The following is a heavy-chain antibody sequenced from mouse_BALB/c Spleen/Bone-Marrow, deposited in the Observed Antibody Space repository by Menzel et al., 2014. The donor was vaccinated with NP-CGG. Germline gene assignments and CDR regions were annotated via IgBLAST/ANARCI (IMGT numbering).Heavy chain of an antibody. CDR2: INPSTGYT. D-gene: IGHD2-1*01. CDR1: GYTSTNYW. CDR3: ARKGYGNYHYYAMDY. V-gene: IGHV1-7*01. J-gene: IGHJ4*01. Sequence: VQLQQSGAELAKPGASVKMSCKASGYTSTNYWMHWIKQRPGQGLEWIGYINPSTGYTEYNQKFKDKATLTADKSSSTAYMQLSSLTSEDSAVYYCARKGYGNYHYYAMDYWGQGTSVTVSS.